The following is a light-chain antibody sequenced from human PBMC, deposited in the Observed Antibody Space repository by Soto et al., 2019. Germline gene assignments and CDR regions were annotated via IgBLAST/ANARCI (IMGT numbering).Light chain of an antibody. CDR1: QSVSSSY. Sequence: MVLTQSPGTLSLSPGERATLSCRASQSVSSSYLAWYQQKPGQAPRLLIYGASSRATGIPDRFSGSGSGTDFTLTISRLEPEDFAVYYCQQYGSSPNTFGQGTKVDIK. V-gene: IGKV3-20*01. J-gene: IGKJ1*01. CDR3: QQYGSSPNT. CDR2: GAS.